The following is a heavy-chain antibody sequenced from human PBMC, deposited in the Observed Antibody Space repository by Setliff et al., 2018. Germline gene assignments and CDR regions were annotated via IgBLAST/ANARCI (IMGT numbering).Heavy chain of an antibody. CDR2: IYYSGSTS. D-gene: IGHD6-19*01. CDR3: ARGRAGHSGH. J-gene: IGHJ4*02. CDR1: GGSISSGGYY. V-gene: IGHV4-31*03. Sequence: PSETLSLTCTVSGGSISSGGYYWSWIRQHPGKGLEWIGYIYYSGSTSYYNPSLKSRVTISVDTSKNQFSLKPSSVTAADTAVYYCARGRAGHSGHWGQGTLVTVSS.